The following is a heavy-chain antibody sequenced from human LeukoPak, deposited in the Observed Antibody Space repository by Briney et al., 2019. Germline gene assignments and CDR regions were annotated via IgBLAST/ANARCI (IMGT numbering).Heavy chain of an antibody. CDR2: IYYSGIT. J-gene: IGHJ4*02. CDR1: GGSISSYY. Sequence: SETLSLTCTVSGGSISSYYWSWIRQPPGKGLEWIGYIYYSGITNYNPSLKSRVTISVDTSKNQFSLKLSSVTAADTAVYYCARLFGDYGGPVPYYFDYWGQGTLVTVSS. CDR3: ARLFGDYGGPVPYYFDY. D-gene: IGHD4-23*01. V-gene: IGHV4-59*08.